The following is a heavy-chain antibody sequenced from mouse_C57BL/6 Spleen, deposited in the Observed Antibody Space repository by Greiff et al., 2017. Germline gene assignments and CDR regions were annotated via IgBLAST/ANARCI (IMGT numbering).Heavy chain of an antibody. CDR2: IYPRSGNT. CDR1: GYTFTRYG. J-gene: IGHJ1*03. Sequence: VQLQQSGAELARPGASVKLSCKASGYTFTRYGISWVKQRTGQGLEWIGEIYPRSGNTYYNEKFKGKATLTADKSSSTAYMELRSLTSEDSAVYFSARNDGRSYDWYFEVWGTGTTVTGSS. CDR3: ARNDGRSYDWYFEV. V-gene: IGHV1-81*01. D-gene: IGHD1-1*01.